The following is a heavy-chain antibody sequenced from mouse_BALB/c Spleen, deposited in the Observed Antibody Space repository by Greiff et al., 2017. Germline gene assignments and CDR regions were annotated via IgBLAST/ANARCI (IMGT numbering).Heavy chain of an antibody. D-gene: IGHD2-4*01. J-gene: IGHJ3*01. Sequence: EVKVVESGGGLVQPGGSRKLSCAASGFTFSSFGMHWVRQAPEKGLEWVAYISSGSSTIYYADTVKGRFTISRDNPKNTLFLQMTSLRSEDTAMYYCARDGATMITTFAYWGQGTLVTVSA. CDR1: GFTFSSFG. V-gene: IGHV5-17*02. CDR3: ARDGATMITTFAY. CDR2: ISSGSSTI.